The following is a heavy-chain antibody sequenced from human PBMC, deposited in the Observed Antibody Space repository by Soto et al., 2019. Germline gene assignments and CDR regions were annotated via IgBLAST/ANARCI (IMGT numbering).Heavy chain of an antibody. CDR1: GGSIRSHY. D-gene: IGHD3-3*01. CDR2: IYHTGTT. CDR3: ARGMLEWSSSPQNWFHP. Sequence: SETLSLTCTVSGGSIRSHYWSWIRQPPGKTLEFLGYIYHTGTTNYNPSVKSRVTMSLDTSNNQFSLKLYSVTAADTAIYYCARGMLEWSSSPQNWFHPWGQGTLGTVSS. V-gene: IGHV4-59*11. J-gene: IGHJ5*02.